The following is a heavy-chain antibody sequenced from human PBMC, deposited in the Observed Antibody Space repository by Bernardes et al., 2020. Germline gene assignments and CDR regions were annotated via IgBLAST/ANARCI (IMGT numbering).Heavy chain of an antibody. V-gene: IGHV3-7*01. Sequence: GGSLRLSCAASGFPFSDRWMSWVRQAPGKGLEWLANIKEDGSEKNYVDSVKGRFTISRDNAKNSLYLQMNSLRAEDTAVYYCARDRRPSEYSGFLWGQGTMVTVSS. CDR2: IKEDGSEK. CDR3: ARDRRPSEYSGFL. D-gene: IGHD5-12*01. CDR1: GFPFSDRW. J-gene: IGHJ3*01.